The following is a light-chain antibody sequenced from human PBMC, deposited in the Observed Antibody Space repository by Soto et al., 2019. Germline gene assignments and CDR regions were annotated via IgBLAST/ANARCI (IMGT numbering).Light chain of an antibody. J-gene: IGLJ3*02. Sequence: QTVVPQEPSFSVSPGGTVTLTCGLTSGSVSTTNYPSWYQQTPGQAPRTLLYSTNTRSSGVPDRFSGSIVGNKAALTITGAQADDESDYYCVLYMGSGISVFGGGTKLTVL. V-gene: IGLV8-61*01. CDR2: STN. CDR3: VLYMGSGISV. CDR1: SGSVSTTNY.